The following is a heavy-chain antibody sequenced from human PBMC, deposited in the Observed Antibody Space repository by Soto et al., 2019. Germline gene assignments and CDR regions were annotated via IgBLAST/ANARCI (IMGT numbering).Heavy chain of an antibody. CDR3: ARSSGYSYVDY. V-gene: IGHV1-3*01. CDR2: INAGNGNT. Sequence: QVQLVQSGAEVKKPGASVKVSCKASGYTFTSYAMHWVRQAPGQRLEWMGWINAGNGNTKYSQKFQGRVTITRDTSASTAYMELTSLSSEATAVYYCARSSGYSYVDYWGQGTLVTVSS. CDR1: GYTFTSYA. J-gene: IGHJ4*02. D-gene: IGHD3-22*01.